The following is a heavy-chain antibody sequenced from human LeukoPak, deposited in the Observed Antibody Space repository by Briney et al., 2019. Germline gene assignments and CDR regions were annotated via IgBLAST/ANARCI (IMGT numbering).Heavy chain of an antibody. CDR2: IYYSGYT. D-gene: IGHD3-22*01. CDR1: GGSISSSSYY. CDR3: ARHDYDSSGYRRDYYFDY. J-gene: IGHJ4*02. V-gene: IGHV4-39*01. Sequence: SETLSLTCTVSGGSISSSSYYWGWIRQPPGKGLEWIGSIYYSGYTYYNPSLKSRLTMSVDTSKNRFSLKLSSVTAADTAVYYCARHDYDSSGYRRDYYFDYWGQGTLVTVSS.